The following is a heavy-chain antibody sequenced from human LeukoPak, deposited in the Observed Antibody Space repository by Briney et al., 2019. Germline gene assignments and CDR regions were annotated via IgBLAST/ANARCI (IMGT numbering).Heavy chain of an antibody. CDR2: ISGTAGST. D-gene: IGHD3-22*01. V-gene: IGHV3-23*01. CDR3: ARAGHYSDTSGYKGCLDP. J-gene: IGHJ5*02. Sequence: GGSLRLSCAASGFTFSSYAMSWVRQAPGTGLEWVSAISGTAGSTYYADSVKGRFTISRDNSKSTLYLQMDSLRAEDTASYYCARAGHYSDTSGYKGCLDPWGQGTLVTVSS. CDR1: GFTFSSYA.